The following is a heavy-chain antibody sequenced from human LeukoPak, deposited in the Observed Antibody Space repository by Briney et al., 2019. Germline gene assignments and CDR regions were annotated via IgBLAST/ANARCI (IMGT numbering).Heavy chain of an antibody. J-gene: IGHJ4*02. Sequence: ASVKVSRKASGYTFTGYYMHWERQAHGQGLKWFGWINPNSGGTTYAQKFQGRVPMTRDTSISTAYIELSRLRSDDTAVYYCAYTRDDILTGYPIDYWGQGTLVTVSS. CDR1: GYTFTGYY. CDR3: AYTRDDILTGYPIDY. V-gene: IGHV1-2*02. D-gene: IGHD3-9*01. CDR2: INPNSGGT.